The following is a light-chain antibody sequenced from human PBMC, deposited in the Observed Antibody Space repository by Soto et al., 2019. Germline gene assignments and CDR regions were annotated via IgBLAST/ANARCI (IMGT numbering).Light chain of an antibody. CDR3: LQYHSYPVT. J-gene: IGKJ1*01. Sequence: DIQMTQSPSTLSASVGDRVTISCRASQTLSSWLAWYQQKPGKAPKLLIYKASNLESGVPSRFSGSESRTEFTLTISSLQPDDFSTYYCLQYHSYPVTFGQGTKVDI. CDR2: KAS. V-gene: IGKV1-5*03. CDR1: QTLSSW.